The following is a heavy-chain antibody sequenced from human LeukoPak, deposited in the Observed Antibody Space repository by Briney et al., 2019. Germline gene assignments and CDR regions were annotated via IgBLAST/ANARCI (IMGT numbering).Heavy chain of an antibody. CDR1: GFTFSSHA. CDR2: ISGSGGST. CDR3: AKDRITMIVVVIFDY. D-gene: IGHD3-22*01. V-gene: IGHV3-23*01. Sequence: GGFLRLSCAASGFTFSSHAMSWVRQAPGKGLEWVSAISGSGGSTYYADSVKGRFTISRDNSKNTLYLQMNSLRAEDTAVYYCAKDRITMIVVVIFDYWGQGTLVTFSS. J-gene: IGHJ4*02.